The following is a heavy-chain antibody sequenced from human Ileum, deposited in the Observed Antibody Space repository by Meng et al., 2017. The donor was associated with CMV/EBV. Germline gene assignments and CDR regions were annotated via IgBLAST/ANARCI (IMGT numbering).Heavy chain of an antibody. CDR3: ARSIGSFWSGYYLRY. CDR2: MNPNSGNT. V-gene: IGHV1-8*03. D-gene: IGHD3-3*01. J-gene: IGHJ4*02. Sequence: SGYTFTSYDINWVRQATGQGLEWMGWMNPNSGNTGYAQKFQGRVTITRNTSISTAYMELSSLRSEDTAVYYCARSIGSFWSGYYLRYWGQGTLVTVSS. CDR1: GYTFTSYD.